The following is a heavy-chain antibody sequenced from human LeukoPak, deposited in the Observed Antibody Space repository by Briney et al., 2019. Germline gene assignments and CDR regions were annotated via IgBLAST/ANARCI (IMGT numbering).Heavy chain of an antibody. V-gene: IGHV1-18*01. CDR2: ISAYNANT. Sequence: GASVKVSCKASGYTLTSYGISWVRQAPGQGLEWMGWISAYNANTNYAQKLQGRVTMTADTSTSTAYMELRSLRSDDTAVYYCARDRVNGVAVSGMSDYWGQGTLVTVSS. CDR3: ARDRVNGVAVSGMSDY. J-gene: IGHJ4*02. CDR1: GYTLTSYG. D-gene: IGHD6-19*01.